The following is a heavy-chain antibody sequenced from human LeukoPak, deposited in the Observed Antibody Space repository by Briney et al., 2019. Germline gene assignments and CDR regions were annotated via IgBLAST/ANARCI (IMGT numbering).Heavy chain of an antibody. J-gene: IGHJ4*02. CDR1: GYTFTSYY. Sequence: ASVKVSCKASGYTFTSYYMHWVRQAPGQGLEWMGIINPSGGSTSYAQKFQGRVTLTTDTSTSTAYMEVRSLRSDDTAVYYCARGPPSGYDFDYWGQGTLVTVSS. V-gene: IGHV1-46*01. D-gene: IGHD5-12*01. CDR2: INPSGGST. CDR3: ARGPPSGYDFDY.